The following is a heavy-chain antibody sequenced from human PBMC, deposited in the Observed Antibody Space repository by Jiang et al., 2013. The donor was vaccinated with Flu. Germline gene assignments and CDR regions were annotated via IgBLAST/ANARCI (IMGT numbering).Heavy chain of an antibody. CDR2: INTNTGNP. CDR1: GYTFTSYA. CDR3: ARDKGSGY. Sequence: QSGSELKKPGASVKVSCKASGYTFTSYAMKLGATRPLDKGLSGVGWINTNTGNPTYAQGFTGRFVFSLDTSVSTAYLQISSLKAEDTAVYYCARDKGSGYWGQGTLVTVSS. D-gene: IGHD3-10*01. J-gene: IGHJ4*02. V-gene: IGHV7-4-1*02.